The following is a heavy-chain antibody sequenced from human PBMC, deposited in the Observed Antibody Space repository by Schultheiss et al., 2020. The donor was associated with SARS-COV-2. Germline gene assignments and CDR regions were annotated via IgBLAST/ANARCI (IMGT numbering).Heavy chain of an antibody. CDR2: INSDGSST. D-gene: IGHD3-16*01. CDR1: GFTFSSYW. J-gene: IGHJ3*02. V-gene: IGHV3-74*01. CDR3: ARGQLVVWGGAFDI. Sequence: GGSLRLSCAASGFTFSSYWMHWVRQAPGKGLVWVSRINSDGSSTSYADSVKGRFTISRDNSKNTLYLQMNSLRAEDTAVYYCARGQLVVWGGAFDIWGQGTMVTVSS.